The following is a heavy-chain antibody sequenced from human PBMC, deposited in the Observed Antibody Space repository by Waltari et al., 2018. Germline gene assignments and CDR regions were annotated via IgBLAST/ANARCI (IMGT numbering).Heavy chain of an antibody. CDR1: GFTFSSYA. D-gene: IGHD2-15*01. V-gene: IGHV3-23*01. CDR2: ISGSGGST. J-gene: IGHJ4*02. CDR3: AKDRGGGSGGSCPDY. Sequence: EVQLLESGGGLVQPGGSMRLSGAAAGFTFSSYAMSWVRQAPGKRLECVSAISGSGGSTYYADSVKGRFTISRDNSKNTLYLQMNSLRAEDTAVYYCAKDRGGGSGGSCPDYWGQGTLVTVSS.